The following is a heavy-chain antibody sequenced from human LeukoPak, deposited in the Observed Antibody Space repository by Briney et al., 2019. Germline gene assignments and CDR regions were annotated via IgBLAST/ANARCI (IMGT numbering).Heavy chain of an antibody. J-gene: IGHJ3*02. CDR3: ARDRSYDSSGYYYFDAFDI. Sequence: GGSLRLSCAASGFTFSSYWMSWVRQAPGKGLEWVANIKQDGSEKYYVDSVKGRFTISRDNAKNSLYLQMNSLRAEDTAVYFCARDRSYDSSGYYYFDAFDIWGQGTMVTVSS. D-gene: IGHD3-22*01. CDR2: IKQDGSEK. V-gene: IGHV3-7*01. CDR1: GFTFSSYW.